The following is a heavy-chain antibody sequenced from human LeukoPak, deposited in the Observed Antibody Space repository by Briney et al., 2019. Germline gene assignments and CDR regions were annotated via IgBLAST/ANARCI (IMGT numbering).Heavy chain of an antibody. J-gene: IGHJ4*02. CDR2: IYRGGST. CDR3: ARGGLETAVKYFFDY. D-gene: IGHD1-1*01. V-gene: IGHV3-53*01. CDR1: GFTVSSNY. Sequence: GGSLRLSCAASGFTVSSNYMSWVRQAPGKGLEWVSVIYRGGSTYYADSVKGRFTISRDNSKNTVYLQINTLRVEDTAVYYCARGGLETAVKYFFDYWGQGTLITVSS.